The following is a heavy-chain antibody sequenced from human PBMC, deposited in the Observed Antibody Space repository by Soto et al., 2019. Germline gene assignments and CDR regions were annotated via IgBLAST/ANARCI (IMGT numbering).Heavy chain of an antibody. CDR2: IYYNGST. V-gene: IGHV4-59*08. J-gene: IGHJ6*03. D-gene: IGHD3-10*01. CDR3: ARRSVSVGESIGELYYYYYMDV. Sequence: SETLSLTCTVSGGSISSYYWSWIRQPPGKGLEWIGYIYYNGSTNYNPSLKSRVTISVDTSKNQFSLKLSSVTAADTAVYYCARRSVSVGESIGELYYYYYMDVWGKGTTVTVSS. CDR1: GGSISSYY.